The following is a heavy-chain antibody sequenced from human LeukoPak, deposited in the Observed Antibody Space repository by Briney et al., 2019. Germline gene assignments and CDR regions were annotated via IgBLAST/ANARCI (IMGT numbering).Heavy chain of an antibody. D-gene: IGHD3-3*01. V-gene: IGHV3-33*01. Sequence: GRSLRLSCAASGFTFSSYGMHWVRQAPGKGLEWVAVIWYDGSNKYYADSVKGRFTISRDNSKNTLYLQMNSLRAEDTAVYYCAGEVSGYFDHWGQGTLVTVSS. J-gene: IGHJ5*02. CDR3: AGEVSGYFDH. CDR1: GFTFSSYG. CDR2: IWYDGSNK.